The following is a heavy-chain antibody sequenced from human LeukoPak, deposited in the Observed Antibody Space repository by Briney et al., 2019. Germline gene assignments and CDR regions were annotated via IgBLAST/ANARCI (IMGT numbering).Heavy chain of an antibody. J-gene: IGHJ3*01. CDR2: INGYGSGT. Sequence: GGSLRLSCRASGFTFTSPAMTWVRQSPGKGLEWVSSINGYGSGTYYADSVKGRFTISRDNSENMVFLQMSSLRAEDTAVYYCAKEELVDYYDRSGYYPDVFDVWGQGTMVIVSS. D-gene: IGHD3-22*01. V-gene: IGHV3-23*01. CDR3: AKEELVDYYDRSGYYPDVFDV. CDR1: GFTFTSPA.